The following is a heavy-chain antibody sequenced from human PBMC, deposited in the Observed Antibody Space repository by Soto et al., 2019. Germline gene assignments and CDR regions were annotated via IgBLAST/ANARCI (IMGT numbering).Heavy chain of an antibody. V-gene: IGHV3-48*01. J-gene: IGHJ4*02. CDR1: GFTFSSYS. Sequence: EVQLVESGGGLVQPGGSLRLSCAASGFTFSSYSMNWVRQAPGKGLEWVSYISSSSSTIYYADSVKGRFTISRDNAKNSLYLQMNSLRAEDTAVYYCAREGLINLVLAAPLDYWGQGTLVTVSS. CDR3: AREGLINLVLAAPLDY. D-gene: IGHD2-15*01. CDR2: ISSSSSTI.